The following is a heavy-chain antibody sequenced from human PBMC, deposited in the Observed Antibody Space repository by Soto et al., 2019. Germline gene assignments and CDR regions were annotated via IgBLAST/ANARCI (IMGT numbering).Heavy chain of an antibody. CDR1: GYTFTNFG. CDR3: ARDVVDTATGYHYGMDV. D-gene: IGHD5-18*01. V-gene: IGHV1-18*01. J-gene: IGHJ6*02. CDR2: ISAYNGNT. Sequence: GASVKVSCKASGYTFTNFGISWVRQAPGQGLEWMGWISAYNGNTNYAQKLQGRVTMTTDTSTSTAYMELRSLRSDDTAVYYCARDVVDTATGYHYGMDVCXQGTSVPGSS.